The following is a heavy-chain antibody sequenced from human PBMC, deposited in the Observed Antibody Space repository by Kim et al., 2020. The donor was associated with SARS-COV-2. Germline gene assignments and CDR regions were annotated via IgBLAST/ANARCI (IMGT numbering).Heavy chain of an antibody. CDR3: TTMLRGNPIEY. D-gene: IGHD3-10*01. CDR2: SKSNIDGGTT. V-gene: IGHV3-15*01. J-gene: IGHJ4*02. CDR1: TFTFSNAW. Sequence: GGSLRLSCAASTFTFSNAWMTWVRQAPGKGLEWVGLSKSNIDGGTTDYAAPVKGRFTISRDDSKNTLYLQMDSLKTEDTGVYYCTTMLRGNPIEYWGQGTLVTVSS.